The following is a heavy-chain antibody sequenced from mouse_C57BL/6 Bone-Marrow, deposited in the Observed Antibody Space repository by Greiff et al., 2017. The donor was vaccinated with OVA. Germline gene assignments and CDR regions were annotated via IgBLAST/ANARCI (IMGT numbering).Heavy chain of an antibody. J-gene: IGHJ3*01. V-gene: IGHV1-69*01. CDR1: GYTFTSYW. D-gene: IGHD1-1*01. CDR3: ARGGYGSSHEGFAY. Sequence: QVQLQQPGAELVMPGASVKLSCKASGYTFTSYWMHWVKQRPGQGLEWIGEFDPSDSYTNYNQKFKGKSTLTVDKSSSTAYMQLSSLTSEDSAVYYCARGGYGSSHEGFAYWGQGTLVTVSA. CDR2: FDPSDSYT.